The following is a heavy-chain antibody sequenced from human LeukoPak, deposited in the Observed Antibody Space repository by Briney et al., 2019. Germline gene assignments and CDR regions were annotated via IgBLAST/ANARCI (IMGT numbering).Heavy chain of an antibody. J-gene: IGHJ4*02. V-gene: IGHV3-30*18. D-gene: IGHD4-17*01. Sequence: GRSLRLSCAASGFSFREYGMHWVRQPPGKGLEWVAVISYDGSTKYFADSVKGRFTISRDNSKNTLFLQMNSLRSEDMAIYYCAKGDYGDFLYYFNYWGQGTLVTVSS. CDR1: GFSFREYG. CDR2: ISYDGSTK. CDR3: AKGDYGDFLYYFNY.